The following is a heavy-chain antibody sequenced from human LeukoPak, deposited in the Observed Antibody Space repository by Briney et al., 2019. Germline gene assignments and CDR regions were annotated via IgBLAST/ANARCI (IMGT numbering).Heavy chain of an antibody. CDR1: GLTFSSYS. Sequence: GGSLRLSCAASGLTFSSYSMDWVRQAPEKGLEWVSYISSSSTIYYADSVKGRFTISRDNAKNSLYLQMNSLRAEDTAVYYCARAGLVSDPLDYYYYMDVWGKGTTVTVSS. J-gene: IGHJ6*03. CDR2: ISSSSTI. V-gene: IGHV3-48*01. CDR3: ARAGLVSDPLDYYYYMDV. D-gene: IGHD3-16*01.